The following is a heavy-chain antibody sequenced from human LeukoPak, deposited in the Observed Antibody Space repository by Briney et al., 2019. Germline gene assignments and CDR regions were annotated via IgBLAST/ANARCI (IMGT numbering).Heavy chain of an antibody. CDR2: IYYSGST. V-gene: IGHV4-59*01. CDR3: AREYSSSFDY. D-gene: IGHD6-6*01. J-gene: IGHJ4*02. Sequence: PSETLSLTCTVSGGSISSYYWSWIRQPPGKGLEWIGYIYYSGSTKYNPSLKSRVTILVDTSKNQFSLKLSSVTAADTAVYYCAREYSSSFDYWGQGTLVTVSS. CDR1: GGSISSYY.